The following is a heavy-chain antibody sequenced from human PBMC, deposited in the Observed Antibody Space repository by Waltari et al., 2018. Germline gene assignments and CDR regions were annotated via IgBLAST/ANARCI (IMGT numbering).Heavy chain of an antibody. V-gene: IGHV3-33*06. CDR3: AKDSVVVTTKGYFQH. CDR2: IWYDGSNK. Sequence: QVQLVESGGGVVQPGRSLRLSCAASGFTFSSYGMHWVRQAPGKGLEWVAVIWYDGSNKYYADSVKGRFTISRDNSKNTLYLQMNSLRAEDTAVYYCAKDSVVVTTKGYFQHWGQGTLVTVSS. J-gene: IGHJ1*01. CDR1: GFTFSSYG. D-gene: IGHD3-22*01.